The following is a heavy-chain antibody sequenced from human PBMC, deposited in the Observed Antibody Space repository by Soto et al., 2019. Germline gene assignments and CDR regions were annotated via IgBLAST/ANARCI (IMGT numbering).Heavy chain of an antibody. J-gene: IGHJ1*01. D-gene: IGHD4-17*01. V-gene: IGHV4-4*02. CDR1: GGSISSSNW. Sequence: QVQLQESGPGLVKPSGTLSLTCAVSGGSISSSNWWSWVRQPPGKGLEWIGEIYHSGSTNYNPSLKRRVTISVDKSKNQFSRKLSSVTAADTSVYYCARDAVTTGEYLQHWGQGTLVTVSS. CDR3: ARDAVTTGEYLQH. CDR2: IYHSGST.